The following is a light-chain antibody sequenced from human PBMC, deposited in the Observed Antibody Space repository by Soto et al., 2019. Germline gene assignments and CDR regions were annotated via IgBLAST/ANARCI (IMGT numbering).Light chain of an antibody. V-gene: IGKV1-13*02. CDR3: QQFNSYSLIT. Sequence: AIQLTQSPSSLSASVGDRVTITCRASQGISSALAWYQQKPGKAPKLLIYDPSSLEGGVPSRFSGSGAGTDFTLTISSLQPEDCATYYCQQFNSYSLITFGQGTRLEIK. CDR1: QGISSA. J-gene: IGKJ5*01. CDR2: DPS.